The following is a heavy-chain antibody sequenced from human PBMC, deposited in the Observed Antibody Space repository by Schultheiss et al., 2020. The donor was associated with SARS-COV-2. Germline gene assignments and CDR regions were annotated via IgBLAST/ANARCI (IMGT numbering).Heavy chain of an antibody. Sequence: SETLSLTCTVSGGSISSYYWSWIRQPPGKGLEWIGSIYYSGSTNYNPSLKSRVTISVDTSKNQFSLKLSSVTAADTAVYYCARVGGSGYYYAGAHAFDIWGQGTMVTVSS. J-gene: IGHJ3*02. CDR1: GGSISSYY. D-gene: IGHD3-22*01. V-gene: IGHV4-59*01. CDR3: ARVGGSGYYYAGAHAFDI. CDR2: IYYSGST.